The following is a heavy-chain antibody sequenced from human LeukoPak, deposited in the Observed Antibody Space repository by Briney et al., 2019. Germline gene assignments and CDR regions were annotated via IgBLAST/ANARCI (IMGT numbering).Heavy chain of an antibody. CDR2: ISSSSYI. Sequence: PGGSLRLSCAASGFTFSSYWMSWVRQAPGKGLEWVSSISSSSYIYYADSVKGRFTISRDNAKNSLYLQMNSLRAEDTAVYYCARDFSRPDSAWGQGTLVTVSS. D-gene: IGHD6-6*01. V-gene: IGHV3-21*01. CDR1: GFTFSSYW. CDR3: ARDFSRPDSA. J-gene: IGHJ5*02.